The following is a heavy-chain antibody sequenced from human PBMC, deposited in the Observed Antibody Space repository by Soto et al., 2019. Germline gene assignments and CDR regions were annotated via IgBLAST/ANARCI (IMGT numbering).Heavy chain of an antibody. CDR3: SNFALVGGFGFEGARDF. J-gene: IGHJ4*02. V-gene: IGHV3-23*01. CDR2: ISFSGDNT. Sequence: GGSLRLSCVASGFIFTDYAMSWVRQGPGKGLEWVAGISFSGDNTNYADSVKGRFITSRDNSKNTLYLLMNRLRAEDIGIYYYSNFALVGGFGFEGARDFWGRGFRVPVSS. D-gene: IGHD1-26*01. CDR1: GFIFTDYA.